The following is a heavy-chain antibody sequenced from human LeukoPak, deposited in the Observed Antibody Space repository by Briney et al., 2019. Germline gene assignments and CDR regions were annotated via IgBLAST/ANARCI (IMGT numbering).Heavy chain of an antibody. CDR1: GFTFSSYA. CDR2: ISGSGGST. CDR3: AKDRQPNHYDSSGYYPFDF. V-gene: IGHV3-23*01. Sequence: GGSLRLSCAASGFTFSSYAMSWVRQAPGKGLEWVSAISGSGGSTYYADSVKGRFTISRDNSKNTLYLQMNSLRAEDTAVYYCAKDRQPNHYDSSGYYPFDFWGQGTLVTVSS. D-gene: IGHD3-22*01. J-gene: IGHJ4*02.